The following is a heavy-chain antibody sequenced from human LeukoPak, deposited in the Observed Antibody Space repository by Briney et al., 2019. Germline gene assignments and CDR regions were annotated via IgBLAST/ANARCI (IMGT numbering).Heavy chain of an antibody. CDR1: GYSISSGYY. Sequence: SETLSLTCTVSGYSISSGYYWGWIRQPPGKGLEWIGSIYHSGSTYYNPSLKSRVTISVDTSKNQFPLKLSSVTAADTAVYYCARVIGGGPDYWGQGTLVTVSS. CDR2: IYHSGST. V-gene: IGHV4-38-2*02. CDR3: ARVIGGGPDY. J-gene: IGHJ4*02. D-gene: IGHD2-15*01.